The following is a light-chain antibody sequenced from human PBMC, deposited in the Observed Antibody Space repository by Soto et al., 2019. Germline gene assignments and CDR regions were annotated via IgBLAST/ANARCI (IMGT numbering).Light chain of an antibody. CDR2: GNS. CDR1: SSNIGAGYD. J-gene: IGLJ3*02. V-gene: IGLV1-40*01. Sequence: QAVLTQPPSVSGAPGQRVTISCTASSSNIGAGYDVHWYQQLPGTVPKLLIYGNSNRLSGVPDRFSGSKSGTSASLAITGLQAEDEADYYCQSYDSSLSGWVFGGGTKLTVL. CDR3: QSYDSSLSGWV.